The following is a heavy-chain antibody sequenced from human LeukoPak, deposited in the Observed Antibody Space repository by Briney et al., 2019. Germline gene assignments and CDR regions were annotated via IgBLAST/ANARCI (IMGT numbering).Heavy chain of an antibody. J-gene: IGHJ6*02. CDR2: IYYSGNT. CDR3: ARYRGDVVAATVGPHYGMDV. D-gene: IGHD2-15*01. V-gene: IGHV4-39*07. CDR1: GGSISSSSYY. Sequence: SGTLSLTCTVSGGSISSSSYYWGWIRQPPGEGLEWIGTIYYSGNTYYNPSLKSRVTISVDTSKNQFSLKLSSVTAADTAVYYCARYRGDVVAATVGPHYGMDVWGQGTTVTVSS.